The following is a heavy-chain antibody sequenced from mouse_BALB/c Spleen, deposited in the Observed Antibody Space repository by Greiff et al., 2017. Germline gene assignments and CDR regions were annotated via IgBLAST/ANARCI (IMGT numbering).Heavy chain of an antibody. CDR1: GYTFTSYV. CDR2: INPYNDGT. D-gene: IGHD2-3*01. J-gene: IGHJ4*01. Sequence: LKESGPELVKPGASVKMSCKASGYTFTSYVMHWVKQKPGQGLEWIGYINPYNDGTKYNEKFKGKATLTSDKSSSTAYMELSSLTSEDSAVYYCARSEAIYDGYYYAMDYWGQGTSVTVSS. CDR3: ARSEAIYDGYYYAMDY. V-gene: IGHV1-14*01.